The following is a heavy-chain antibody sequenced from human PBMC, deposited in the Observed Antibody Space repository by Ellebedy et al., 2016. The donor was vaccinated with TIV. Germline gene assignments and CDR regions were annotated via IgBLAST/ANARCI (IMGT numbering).Heavy chain of an antibody. J-gene: IGHJ6*02. CDR3: ARDSPRGYIVVVPAIQWDYYYYGMDV. D-gene: IGHD2-2*01. CDR2: INPNSGGT. Sequence: ASVKVSCXASGYTFTGYYMHWVRQAPGQGLEWMGWINPNSGGTNYAQKFQGWVTMTRDTSISTAYMELSRLRSENTAVYYCARDSPRGYIVVVPAIQWDYYYYGMDVWGQGTTVTVSS. V-gene: IGHV1-2*04. CDR1: GYTFTGYY.